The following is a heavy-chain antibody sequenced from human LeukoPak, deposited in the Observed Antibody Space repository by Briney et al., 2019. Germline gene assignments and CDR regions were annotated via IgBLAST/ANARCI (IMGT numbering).Heavy chain of an antibody. CDR2: IYTSGST. Sequence: SETLSLTCTVSGGSISIYYWSWIRQPAGKGLEWIGRIYTSGSTNYNPSLKSRVTVSVDTSKNQFSLKLSSVTAADTAVYYCARFSSIAAAFDYWGQGTLVTVSS. D-gene: IGHD6-13*01. CDR3: ARFSSIAAAFDY. V-gene: IGHV4-4*07. CDR1: GGSISIYY. J-gene: IGHJ4*02.